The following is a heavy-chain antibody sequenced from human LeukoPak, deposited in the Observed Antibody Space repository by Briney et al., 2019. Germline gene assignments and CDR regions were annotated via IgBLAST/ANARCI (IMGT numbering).Heavy chain of an antibody. D-gene: IGHD2-15*01. J-gene: IGHJ4*02. Sequence: GGSLRLSCAASGFTFSSYAMSWVRQAPGKGLEWVSAISGSGGSTYYADSVKGRFTISRDNSKNTLYLQMNSLRAEDTAVYYCAKNAAIVVVVAGTLDYWGQGTLVTVSS. V-gene: IGHV3-23*01. CDR1: GFTFSSYA. CDR3: AKNAAIVVVVAGTLDY. CDR2: ISGSGGST.